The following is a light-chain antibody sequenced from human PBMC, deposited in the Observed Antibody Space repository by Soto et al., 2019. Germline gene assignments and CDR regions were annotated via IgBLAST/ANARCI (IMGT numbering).Light chain of an antibody. CDR3: QQHCCSPN. CDR1: QSVSSTR. CDR2: VAS. V-gene: IGKV3-20*01. Sequence: EIVLTQSPGTLSLSPGERATLSCRASQSVSSTRLAWYQQKPGQAPRLLIYVASTRAGVIADRFSGSCSADDFTLTISILEPDDVAVYFWQQHCCSPNFGQGTILDIK. J-gene: IGKJ5*01.